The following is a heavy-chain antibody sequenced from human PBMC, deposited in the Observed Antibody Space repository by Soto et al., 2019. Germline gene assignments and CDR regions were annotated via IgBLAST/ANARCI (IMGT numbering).Heavy chain of an antibody. CDR2: ISAYNGNT. Sequence: QVQLLQSGAEVKNPGASVKVSCKASGYTFTSYGISWVRQAPGQGPERMGWISAYNGNTNYAQKLQGRVTMTTDTATSRAYVELRSLGSDETAVYYCARLLDFWSGYLFDYWGQGTLVTVSS. CDR3: ARLLDFWSGYLFDY. J-gene: IGHJ4*02. V-gene: IGHV1-18*04. CDR1: GYTFTSYG. D-gene: IGHD3-3*01.